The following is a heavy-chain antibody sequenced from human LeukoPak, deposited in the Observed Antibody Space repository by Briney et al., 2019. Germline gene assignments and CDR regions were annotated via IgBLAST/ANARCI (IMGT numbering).Heavy chain of an antibody. J-gene: IGHJ6*03. CDR3: ARDLVVPGYSLNYYMDV. CDR1: GFTFSSYW. D-gene: IGHD6-19*01. Sequence: GGSLRLSCAASGFTFSSYWMTWVRQTPGKGLEWVANIKQDGSEKYYVDSVMGRFTISRDNAKNSLSLQMNSLRADDTAVYYCARDLVVPGYSLNYYMDVWGKGTTVTVSS. CDR2: IKQDGSEK. V-gene: IGHV3-7*01.